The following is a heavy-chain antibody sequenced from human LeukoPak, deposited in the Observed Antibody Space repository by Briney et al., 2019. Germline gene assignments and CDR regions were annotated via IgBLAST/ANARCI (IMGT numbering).Heavy chain of an antibody. CDR2: IKQDGSEK. D-gene: IGHD4-17*01. J-gene: IGHJ3*02. V-gene: IGHV3-7*03. CDR1: GFTFSSYW. Sequence: GGSLRLSCAASGFTFSSYWMSWVRQAPGKGLEWVANIKQDGSEKYYVDSVKGRFTISRDNAKNSLYLQMNSLRAEDTAVYYCAKDGATVGGAFDIWGQGTMVTVSS. CDR3: AKDGATVGGAFDI.